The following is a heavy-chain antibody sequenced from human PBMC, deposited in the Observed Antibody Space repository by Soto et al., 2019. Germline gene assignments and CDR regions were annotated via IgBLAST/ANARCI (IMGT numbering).Heavy chain of an antibody. Sequence: QVQLQESGPGLVKPSETLSLTCTVSGCSISSHYWSWIRHSPGKGLEWIGYIYYTGSTNYNPSLKSRVTISLDTSKDQFSLKLSSVTAAGTAVYYCARVTVTTGYYFFDYWGQGTLATVSS. CDR2: IYYTGST. J-gene: IGHJ4*02. CDR1: GCSISSHY. D-gene: IGHD4-17*01. V-gene: IGHV4-59*11. CDR3: ARVTVTTGYYFFDY.